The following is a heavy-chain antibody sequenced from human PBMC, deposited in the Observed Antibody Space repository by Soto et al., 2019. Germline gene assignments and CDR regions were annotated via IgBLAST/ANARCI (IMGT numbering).Heavy chain of an antibody. CDR2: ISGSGDNT. Sequence: EVQLLESGGGLVQPGGSLRLSCAASGFTFSSYALNWVRQAPGKGLEWVSVISGSGDNTYYADSVKGRFTISRDNSKNTQYLQMNSLRAEDTAVYYCAKDLGTDAYWSAYYTYYYMDVCGKGTTVTVSS. V-gene: IGHV3-23*01. CDR1: GFTFSSYA. D-gene: IGHD3-3*01. J-gene: IGHJ6*03. CDR3: AKDLGTDAYWSAYYTYYYMDV.